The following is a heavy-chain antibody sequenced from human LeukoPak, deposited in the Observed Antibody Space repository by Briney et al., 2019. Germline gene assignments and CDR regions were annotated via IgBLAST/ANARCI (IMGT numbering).Heavy chain of an antibody. V-gene: IGHV3-30*03. CDR1: GFTFSSYG. CDR3: ARDKGTSYLSPFDY. D-gene: IGHD6-6*01. CDR2: ISYDGSNK. J-gene: IGHJ4*02. Sequence: GRSLRLSCAASGFTFSSYGMHWVRQAPGKGLEWVAVISYDGSNKYYADSVKGRFTISRDNSKNTLYLQMNSLRAADTAVYYCARDKGTSYLSPFDYWGQGTLVTVSS.